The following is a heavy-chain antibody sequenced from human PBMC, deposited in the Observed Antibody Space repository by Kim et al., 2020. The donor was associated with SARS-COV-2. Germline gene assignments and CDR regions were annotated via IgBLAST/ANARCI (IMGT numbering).Heavy chain of an antibody. CDR3: ARGYRLLWFGELGVYFDY. CDR1: GGSISRYY. CDR2: IYYSGST. Sequence: SETLSLTCTVSGGSISRYYWSWIRQPPGKGLEWIGYIYYSGSTNYNPSLKSRVTISVDTSKNQFSLKLSSVTAADTAVYYCARGYRLLWFGELGVYFDYWGQGTLVTVSS. V-gene: IGHV4-59*01. D-gene: IGHD3-10*01. J-gene: IGHJ4*02.